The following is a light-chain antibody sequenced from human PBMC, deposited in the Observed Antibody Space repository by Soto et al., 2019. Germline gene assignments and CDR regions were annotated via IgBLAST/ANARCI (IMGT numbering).Light chain of an antibody. CDR3: RSYTSSSTV. Sequence: QSALTQPASVSGSPGQSITISCTGTSSDVGGYNYVSWYQQHPGKAPKLMIYDVSNRPSRVSNRFSGSKSGNPASLPISGLQAEDEADYYCRSYTSSSTVFGGGTKVTVL. V-gene: IGLV2-14*01. CDR1: SSDVGGYNY. CDR2: DVS. J-gene: IGLJ2*01.